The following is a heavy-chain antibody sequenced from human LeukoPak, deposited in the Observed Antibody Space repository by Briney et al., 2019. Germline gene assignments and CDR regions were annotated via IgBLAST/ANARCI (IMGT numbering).Heavy chain of an antibody. CDR3: ASGAAAGTFSIGY. J-gene: IGHJ4*02. V-gene: IGHV1-46*01. Sequence: GASVKVSCKASGYTFTNYYMQWVRQAPGQRLEWMGIINPSGGGTSYSQKFQGRVTMTTDTSTSTLYMELSSLRSEDTAVYYCASGAAAGTFSIGYWGQGTLLTVSS. D-gene: IGHD6-13*01. CDR2: INPSGGGT. CDR1: GYTFTNYY.